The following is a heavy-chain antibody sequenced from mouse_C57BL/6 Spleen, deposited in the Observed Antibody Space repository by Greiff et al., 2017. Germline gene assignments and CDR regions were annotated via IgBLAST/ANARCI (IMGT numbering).Heavy chain of an antibody. CDR1: GYTFTSYW. V-gene: IGHV1-50*01. CDR3: ARRLLLYYYAMDY. Sequence: VQLQQPGAELVKPGASVKLSCKASGYTFTSYWMQWVKQRPGQGLEWIGEIDPSDSYTNYNQKFKGKATLTVDTSSSTAYMQLSSLTSEDSAVYYCARRLLLYYYAMDYWGQGTSVTVSS. J-gene: IGHJ4*01. D-gene: IGHD3-2*02. CDR2: IDPSDSYT.